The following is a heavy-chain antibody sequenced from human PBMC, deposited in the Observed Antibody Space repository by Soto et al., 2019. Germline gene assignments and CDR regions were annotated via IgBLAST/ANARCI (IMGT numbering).Heavy chain of an antibody. CDR3: ARYCSSTTCPGHYYGMDV. V-gene: IGHV3-23*01. CDR1: GFTFSSYA. J-gene: IGHJ6*02. Sequence: PGGSLRLSCAASGFTFSSYAMSWVRQTPGKGLEGVSVISGSGGSTYYADSVKGLFTISRDNSNNTLYLQMKSLRGENTAVYYCARYCSSTTCPGHYYGMDVWGQGTTVTVSS. CDR2: ISGSGGST. D-gene: IGHD2-2*01.